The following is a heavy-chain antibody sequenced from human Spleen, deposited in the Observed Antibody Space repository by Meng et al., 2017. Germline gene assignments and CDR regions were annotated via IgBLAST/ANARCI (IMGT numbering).Heavy chain of an antibody. CDR2: IYTSGST. CDR1: GASISSGSYY. Sequence: SETLSLTCTVSGASISSGSYYWIWIRQPAGKGLEWIGRIYTSGSTNYNPSLKSRVTISVDTSKIQFSLKMTSVTAADTAVYYCARGLLLATLRNWGQGTLVTVSS. V-gene: IGHV4-61*02. CDR3: ARGLLLATLRN. J-gene: IGHJ4*02. D-gene: IGHD6-6*01.